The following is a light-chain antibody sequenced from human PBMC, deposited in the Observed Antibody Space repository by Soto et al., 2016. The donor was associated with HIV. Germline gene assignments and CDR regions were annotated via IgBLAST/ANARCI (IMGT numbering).Light chain of an antibody. V-gene: IGLV3-21*03. CDR3: QVWDNSRDHVV. CDR1: KIGSKS. Sequence: SYVLTQPPSVSVAPGKTARITCGGNKIGSKSVYWYQQKPGQAPVLVVYDDSDRPSGIPERFSGSNSGNTATLTIRWIEAGDEADYYCQVWDNSRDHVVFGGGTKVTVL. J-gene: IGLJ2*01. CDR2: DDS.